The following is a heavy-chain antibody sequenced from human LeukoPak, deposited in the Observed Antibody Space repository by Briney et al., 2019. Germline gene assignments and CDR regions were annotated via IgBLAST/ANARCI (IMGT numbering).Heavy chain of an antibody. Sequence: GESLKTSCKGSGYSFTSYWIGWVRQMPGKGLEWMGIIYPGDSDTRYSPSFQGQVTISADKSISTAYLQWSSLKASDTAMYYCARTDIVVVPAAIENGFDYWGQGALVSVP. J-gene: IGHJ4*02. CDR2: IYPGDSDT. V-gene: IGHV5-51*01. D-gene: IGHD2-2*01. CDR1: GYSFTSYW. CDR3: ARTDIVVVPAAIENGFDY.